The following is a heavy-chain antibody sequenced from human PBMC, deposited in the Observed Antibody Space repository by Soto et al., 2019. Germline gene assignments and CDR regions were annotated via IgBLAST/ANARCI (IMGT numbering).Heavy chain of an antibody. CDR1: GGSISSYY. J-gene: IGHJ4*02. CDR3: ARASGDYDFWSGYPPFDY. Sequence: SETLSLTCTVSGGSISSYYWSWIRQPPGKGLEWIGYIYYSGSTNYNPSLKSRVTISVDTSKNQFSLKLSSVTAADTAVYYCARASGDYDFWSGYPPFDYWGQGTLVTVSS. D-gene: IGHD3-3*01. CDR2: IYYSGST. V-gene: IGHV4-59*01.